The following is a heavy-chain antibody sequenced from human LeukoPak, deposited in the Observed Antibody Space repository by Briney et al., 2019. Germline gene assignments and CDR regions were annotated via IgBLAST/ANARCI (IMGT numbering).Heavy chain of an antibody. CDR2: IYTSGST. CDR1: GASISSGSYY. CDR3: ARSNSNYRQIRHSYYYYYYMDV. D-gene: IGHD4-11*01. J-gene: IGHJ6*03. Sequence: SETLSLTCTVSGASISSGSYYWSWIRQPAGKGLEWIGRIYTSGSTNYNPSLKSRVTISVDTSKNQFSLKLSSVTAADTAVYYCARSNSNYRQIRHSYYYYYYMDVWGKGTTVTVSS. V-gene: IGHV4-61*02.